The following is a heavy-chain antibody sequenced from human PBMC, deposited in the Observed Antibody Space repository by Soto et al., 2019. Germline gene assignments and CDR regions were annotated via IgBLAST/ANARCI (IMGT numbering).Heavy chain of an antibody. CDR3: ARHLRFEWLLANWFDP. D-gene: IGHD3-3*01. CDR2: IYYSGST. V-gene: IGHV4-39*01. CDR1: GGSISSSSYY. Sequence: QLQLQESGPGLVKPSETLSLTCTVSGGSISSSSYYWGWIRQPPGKGLEWIGSIYYSGSTYYNPSLKSRVPISVDTSKNQFSLKLSSVTAADTAVYYCARHLRFEWLLANWFDPWGQGTLVTVSS. J-gene: IGHJ5*02.